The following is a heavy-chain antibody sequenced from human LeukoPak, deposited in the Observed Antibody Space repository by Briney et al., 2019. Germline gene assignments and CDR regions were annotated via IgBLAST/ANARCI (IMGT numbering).Heavy chain of an antibody. CDR3: AKKTIVGATVDAFDI. CDR2: IRYDASNK. V-gene: IGHV3-30*02. J-gene: IGHJ3*02. Sequence: GGSLRLSCAAPGLTFSNYGMHWVRKAPGKGLDWVASIRYDASNKYYADSVKGRFTTSRDNSKNTPHLQMNSPRAEDTAVYYSAKKTIVGATVDAFDIWGQGTMVTVSS. CDR1: GLTFSNYG. D-gene: IGHD1-26*01.